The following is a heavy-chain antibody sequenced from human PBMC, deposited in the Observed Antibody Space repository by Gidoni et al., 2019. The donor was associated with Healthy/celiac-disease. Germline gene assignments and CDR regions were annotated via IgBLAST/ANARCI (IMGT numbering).Heavy chain of an antibody. CDR2: INHSGST. J-gene: IGHJ6*02. V-gene: IGHV4-34*01. Sequence: QVQLQQWGAGRLKPAETLSRTCAGDGGSFRGSSWSRIRQPPGRGLEWIGEINHSGSTNSNPSLQSRFTISVDTSKNQFSLKLSSVTAADTSVYYCARVGHDIVVVPAASDYYYGMDVWGQVTTVTVSS. CDR3: ARVGHDIVVVPAASDYYYGMDV. D-gene: IGHD2-2*01. CDR1: GGSFRGSS.